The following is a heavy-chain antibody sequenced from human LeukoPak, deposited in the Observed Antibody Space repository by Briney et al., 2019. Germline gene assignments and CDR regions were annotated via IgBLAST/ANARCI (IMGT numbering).Heavy chain of an antibody. D-gene: IGHD3-10*01. J-gene: IGHJ5*02. Sequence: SEALSLTCTVSGGSISSYHWSWIRQPAGKGLEWIGRVYNNGNTNYNPSLKSRVTMSLDTSKNQFSLKLNSVTAADTAMYYCARDLHGSGTWDWFDPWGQGTLVTVSS. CDR2: VYNNGNT. CDR3: ARDLHGSGTWDWFDP. V-gene: IGHV4-4*07. CDR1: GGSISSYH.